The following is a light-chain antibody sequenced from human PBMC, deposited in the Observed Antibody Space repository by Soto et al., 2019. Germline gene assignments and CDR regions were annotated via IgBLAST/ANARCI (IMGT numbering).Light chain of an antibody. V-gene: IGKV3-11*01. Sequence: EIVLTQSPATLSLSPGERATLSCRASQSVNANLAWYQQKPGQAPSLLIYDASNRAPGIPARFSGSGSGTDFTLTINSLEPEDFAVYYCQQRSDWPSMYTFGQGTKLEIK. CDR1: QSVNAN. CDR2: DAS. CDR3: QQRSDWPSMYT. J-gene: IGKJ2*01.